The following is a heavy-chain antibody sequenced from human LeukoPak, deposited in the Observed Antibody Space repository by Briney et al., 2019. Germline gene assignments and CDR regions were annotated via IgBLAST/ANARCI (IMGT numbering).Heavy chain of an antibody. CDR2: ISSSSSYI. D-gene: IGHD3-22*01. V-gene: IGHV3-21*01. CDR3: ARDAYYDSSGYYLYYYYGMDV. Sequence: GGSLRLSCAASGFTFSSYSMNWVRQAPGKGLEWVSSISSSSSYIYYADSVKGRFTISRDNAKNSPYLQMNSLRAEDTAVYYCARDAYYDSSGYYLYYYYGMDVWGQGTTVTVSS. J-gene: IGHJ6*02. CDR1: GFTFSSYS.